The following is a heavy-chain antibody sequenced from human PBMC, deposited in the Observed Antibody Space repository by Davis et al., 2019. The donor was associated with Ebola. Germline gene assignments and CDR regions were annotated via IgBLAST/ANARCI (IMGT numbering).Heavy chain of an antibody. CDR2: ISWNGDIT. Sequence: GGSLRLSCAASGFTFDDYAMSWVRQAPGKGLEWVSGISWNGDITGYADSVKGRFTISRDTSNNILFLQMNSLRDEDTAVYYCAKGGVYRYGDCYATAVWGQGTLVTVSS. CDR3: AKGGVYRYGDCYATAV. D-gene: IGHD2-21*01. V-gene: IGHV3-20*04. CDR1: GFTFDDYA. J-gene: IGHJ4*02.